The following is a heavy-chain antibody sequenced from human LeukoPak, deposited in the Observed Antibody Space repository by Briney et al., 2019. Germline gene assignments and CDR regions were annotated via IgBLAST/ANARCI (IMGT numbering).Heavy chain of an antibody. CDR3: ARDLSWTVAGYMDV. CDR2: ISSSSSYI. CDR1: GFTFSSYS. Sequence: GGSLRLSCAASGFTFSSYSMNWVRQAPGKGPEWVSSISSSSSYIYYADSVKGRFTISRDNAKNSLYLQMNSLRAEDTAVYYCARDLSWTVAGYMDVWGKGTTVTVSS. V-gene: IGHV3-21*01. J-gene: IGHJ6*03. D-gene: IGHD2-15*01.